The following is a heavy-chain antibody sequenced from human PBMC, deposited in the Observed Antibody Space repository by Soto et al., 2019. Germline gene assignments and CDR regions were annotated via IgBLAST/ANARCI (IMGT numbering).Heavy chain of an antibody. D-gene: IGHD3-16*01. J-gene: IGHJ4*02. Sequence: EVKLVESGGGLVQPGGSLRLSCAASGFSFSDYYMDWVRQVPGKGLEWVGRSRNKANSYNPEYAPSVKDRFSISRDNSKDSMYLQMNSLKTEDTDVYYCARDTGGSYDYWGQGALVTVSS. CDR3: ARDTGGSYDY. CDR1: GFSFSDYY. V-gene: IGHV3-72*01. CDR2: SRNKANSYNP.